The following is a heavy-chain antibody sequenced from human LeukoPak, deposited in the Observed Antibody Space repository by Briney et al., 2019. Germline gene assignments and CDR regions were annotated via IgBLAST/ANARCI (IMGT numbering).Heavy chain of an antibody. V-gene: IGHV4-39*07. CDR3: ARGPPTTALTYFQH. CDR1: GGSISSSSYY. D-gene: IGHD1-26*01. Sequence: PSETLSLTCTVSGGSISSSSYYWGWIRQPPGKGLEWIGEINHSGSTNYNPSLTSRVTISVDTSKNQFSLKLSSVTAADTAVYYCARGPPTTALTYFQHWGQGTLVTVSS. J-gene: IGHJ1*01. CDR2: INHSGST.